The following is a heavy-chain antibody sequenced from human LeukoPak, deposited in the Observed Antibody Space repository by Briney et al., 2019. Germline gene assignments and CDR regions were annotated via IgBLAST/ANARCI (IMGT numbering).Heavy chain of an antibody. V-gene: IGHV3-33*06. CDR2: IWYDGSNK. CDR3: AKWEPPTPYNV. J-gene: IGHJ4*02. D-gene: IGHD1-14*01. CDR1: GFTFSSYG. Sequence: GRSLRLSCAASGFTFSSYGMHWVRQAPGKGLEWVAVIWYDGSNKYYADSVKGRFTISRDNSKNTLYLQMNSLRAEDTAVYYCAKWEPPTPYNVWGQGTLVTVSS.